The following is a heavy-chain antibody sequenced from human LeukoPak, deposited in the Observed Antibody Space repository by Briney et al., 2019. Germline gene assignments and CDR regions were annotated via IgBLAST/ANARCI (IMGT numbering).Heavy chain of an antibody. D-gene: IGHD5-24*01. Sequence: SETLSLTCTVSGGSISSYYWSWIRQPPGKGLEWIGYIYYSGSTNYNPSLKSRVTISVDTSKNQFSLKLSSVTAADTAVYYCARELVSEMDYWGQGTLVTVSS. CDR2: IYYSGST. CDR3: ARELVSEMDY. CDR1: GGSISSYY. J-gene: IGHJ4*02. V-gene: IGHV4-59*12.